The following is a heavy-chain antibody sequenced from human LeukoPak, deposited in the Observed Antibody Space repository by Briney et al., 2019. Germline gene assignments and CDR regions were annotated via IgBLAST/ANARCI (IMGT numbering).Heavy chain of an antibody. Sequence: PGGSLRLSCTASGFTLGSHDMHWVRQIPGQGLEWVAAVSSGFHAFFADSVQGRFTVSRGDARNSLYLQMNSLRAGDTAVYYCVREARGYHYTYFDYWGQGTLVTVSS. CDR2: VSSGFHA. J-gene: IGHJ4*02. D-gene: IGHD5-18*01. CDR1: GFTLGSHD. CDR3: VREARGYHYTYFDY. V-gene: IGHV3-13*01.